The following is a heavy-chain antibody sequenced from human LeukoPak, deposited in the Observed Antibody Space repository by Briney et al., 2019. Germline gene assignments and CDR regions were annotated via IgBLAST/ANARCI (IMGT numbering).Heavy chain of an antibody. J-gene: IGHJ3*02. V-gene: IGHV3-23*01. D-gene: IGHD4-17*01. Sequence: GGSLRLSCAASGFTFSSYSMNWVRQAPGKGLEWVSAISGSGGSTYYADSVKGRFTISRDNSKNTLYLQMNSLRAEDTAVYYCAKSYYGDYLNDAFDIWGQGTMVTVSS. CDR1: GFTFSSYS. CDR2: ISGSGGST. CDR3: AKSYYGDYLNDAFDI.